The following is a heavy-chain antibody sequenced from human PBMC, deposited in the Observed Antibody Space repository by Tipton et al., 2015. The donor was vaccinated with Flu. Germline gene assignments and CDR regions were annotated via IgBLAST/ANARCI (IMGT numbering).Heavy chain of an antibody. CDR1: GFTFKNYE. Sequence: SLRLSCAASGFTFKNYEMNWVRQAPGKGLEWVSYISSSGGTIYYADSVKGRFTISRDNAKNSLYLHMNSLRAEDTAVYYCAKLGDYGSGSTYGMDVWGQGTTVTVSS. D-gene: IGHD3-10*01. V-gene: IGHV3-48*03. CDR2: ISSSGGTI. CDR3: AKLGDYGSGSTYGMDV. J-gene: IGHJ6*02.